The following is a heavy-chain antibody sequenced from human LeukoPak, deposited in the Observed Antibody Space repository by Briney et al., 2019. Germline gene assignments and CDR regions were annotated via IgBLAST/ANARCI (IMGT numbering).Heavy chain of an antibody. CDR1: GFTFSSYS. Sequence: GGSLRLSCAASGFTFSSYSMNWVRQAPGKGLEWVSSISSSSSYIYYADSVKGRFTISRDNAKNSLYLQMNSLRAEDTAVYYCARARDIVATIGYWGQGTLVTVSS. CDR2: ISSSSSYI. CDR3: ARARDIVATIGY. V-gene: IGHV3-21*01. D-gene: IGHD5-12*01. J-gene: IGHJ4*02.